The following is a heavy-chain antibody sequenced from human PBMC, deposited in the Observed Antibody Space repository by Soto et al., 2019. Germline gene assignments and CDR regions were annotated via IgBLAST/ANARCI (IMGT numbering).Heavy chain of an antibody. CDR1: GFIFGSDA. CDR2: IGASGAII. D-gene: IGHD3-3*01. CDR3: ARGREYDSHFDS. V-gene: IGHV3-23*01. Sequence: GGSLRLSCAASGFIFGSDAMAWVRQAPGKGLQWVSGIGASGAIIYYADSVKGRFTISRDNSKSTLFSQMNSLRAEDTALYYCARGREYDSHFDSWGQGTLVTVSS. J-gene: IGHJ4*02.